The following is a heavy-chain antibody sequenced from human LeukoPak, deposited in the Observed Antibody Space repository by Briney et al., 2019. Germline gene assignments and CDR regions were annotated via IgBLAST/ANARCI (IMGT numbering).Heavy chain of an antibody. CDR1: GFTFTDFS. CDR2: IDPSSTYI. CDR3: ARGYGPDYGDYPFDY. J-gene: IGHJ4*02. V-gene: IGHV3-21*06. Sequence: GGSLRLSCAVSGFTFTDFSMNWVRQAPGKGLDWVSSIDPSSTYIYYADSLKGRFTISRDNVKNSLFLQVDSLRAEDTAVYYCARGYGPDYGDYPFDYWGQGTLVTVSS. D-gene: IGHD4-17*01.